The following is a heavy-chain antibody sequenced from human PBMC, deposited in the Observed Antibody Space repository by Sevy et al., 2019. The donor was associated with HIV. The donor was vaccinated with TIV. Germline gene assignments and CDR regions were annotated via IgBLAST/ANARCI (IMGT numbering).Heavy chain of an antibody. CDR3: ATRWTPGY. CDR2: IRYDGSNE. V-gene: IGHV3-30*02. J-gene: IGHJ4*02. D-gene: IGHD1-1*01. Sequence: GGSLRLSCEASGFSFSAYGMHWVRQAPGKGLEWVAFIRYDGSNEFYADSVRDRFTISRDNSNNTLFLQMNSLRADDTAVYYCATRWTPGYWGQGTLVTVSS. CDR1: GFSFSAYG.